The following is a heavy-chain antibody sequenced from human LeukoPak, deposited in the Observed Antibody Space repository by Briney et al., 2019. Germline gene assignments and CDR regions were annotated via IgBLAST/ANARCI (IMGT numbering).Heavy chain of an antibody. V-gene: IGHV1-2*02. D-gene: IGHD6-19*01. CDR3: ARVGRDSGWGDFNFDY. CDR1: GYTFTGYY. Sequence: GASVKVSCKASGYTFTGYYMHWVRQAPGQGLEWMGWINPNSGGTNYAQKFQGRVTMTRDTSISTAYMELSRLRSDDTAVYYCARVGRDSGWGDFNFDYWGQGTLVTVSS. J-gene: IGHJ4*02. CDR2: INPNSGGT.